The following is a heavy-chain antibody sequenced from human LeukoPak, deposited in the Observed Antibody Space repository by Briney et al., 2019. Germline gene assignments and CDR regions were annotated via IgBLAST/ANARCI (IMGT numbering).Heavy chain of an antibody. D-gene: IGHD2-8*02. CDR2: SHLDGRT. CDR3: ATEGGFYRLLVY. Sequence: SETLCLTCDVSGGSVTSTNWWTGVRQPPGRGLEWIEESHLDGRTNYNPSLKSRLIMSVDLAENHISLKLSSVTAEDTAVYYCATEGGFYRLLVYSGHGALVTVSS. V-gene: IGHV4-4*02. CDR1: GGSVTSTNW. J-gene: IGHJ4*03.